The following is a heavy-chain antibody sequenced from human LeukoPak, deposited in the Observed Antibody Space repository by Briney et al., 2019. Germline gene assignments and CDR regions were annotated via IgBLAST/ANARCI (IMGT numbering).Heavy chain of an antibody. D-gene: IGHD6-19*01. Sequence: SQTLSLTCAISGDSVSSNSSAWIWIRQSPSRGLEWLGRTYYGSKWYNDYAVSVKSRITINPDTYKNQFSLQLNSVTPEDTAVYYCARERAVMAGTFDYYYGMDVWGKGTTVTVSS. CDR1: GDSVSSNSSA. J-gene: IGHJ6*04. CDR3: ARERAVMAGTFDYYYGMDV. CDR2: TYYGSKWYN. V-gene: IGHV6-1*01.